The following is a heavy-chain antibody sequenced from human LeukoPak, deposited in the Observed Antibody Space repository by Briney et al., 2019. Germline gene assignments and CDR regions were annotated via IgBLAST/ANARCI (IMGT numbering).Heavy chain of an antibody. J-gene: IGHJ6*02. D-gene: IGHD6-19*01. CDR3: ARDPTNRIAVAGTQYYYGMDV. CDR2: ISAYNGNT. CDR1: GYTFTSYG. Sequence: ASVKVSCKASGYTFTSYGISWVRQAPGQGLEWMGWISAYNGNTNYAQKLQGRVTTTTDTSTSTAYMELRSLRSDDTAVYYCARDPTNRIAVAGTQYYYGMDVWGQGTTVTVSS. V-gene: IGHV1-18*01.